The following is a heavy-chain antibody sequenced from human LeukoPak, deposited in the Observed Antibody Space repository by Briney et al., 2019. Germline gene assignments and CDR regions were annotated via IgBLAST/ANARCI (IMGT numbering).Heavy chain of an antibody. CDR2: INHSGST. J-gene: IGHJ3*02. V-gene: IGHV4-34*01. D-gene: IGHD3-3*01. CDR1: GGSFSGYY. Sequence: SETLSLTCAVYGGSFSGYYWSWIRQPPGKGLEWVGEINHSGSTNYNPSLKSRVTISVDTSKNQFSLKLSSVTAADTAVYYCARRRITIFGVVPPNAFDIWGQGTMVTVSS. CDR3: ARRRITIFGVVPPNAFDI.